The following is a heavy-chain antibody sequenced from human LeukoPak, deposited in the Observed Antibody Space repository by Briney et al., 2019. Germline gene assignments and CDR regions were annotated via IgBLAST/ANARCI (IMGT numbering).Heavy chain of an antibody. J-gene: IGHJ4*02. CDR3: ARLATSDILTGYGFDY. CDR2: IYTSGST. CDR1: GGSISSGSYY. D-gene: IGHD3-9*01. Sequence: KSSETLSLTCTVSGGSISSGSYYWSWIRQPAGKGLEWIGRIYTSGSTNYNPSLKSRVTISVDTSKNQFSLKLSSVTAADTAVYYCARLATSDILTGYGFDYWGQGTLVTVSS. V-gene: IGHV4-61*02.